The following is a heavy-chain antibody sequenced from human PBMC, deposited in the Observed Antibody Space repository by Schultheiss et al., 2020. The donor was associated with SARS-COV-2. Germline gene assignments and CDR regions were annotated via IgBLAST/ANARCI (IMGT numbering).Heavy chain of an antibody. Sequence: SETLSLTCTVSGGSISSGGYYWSWIRQHPGKGLEWVGSIYHSGSTYYNPSLKSRVTISVDTSKNQFSLKLSSVTAADTAVYYCARGSYSSGYCFDYWGQGTLVTVSS. V-gene: IGHV4-31*03. CDR3: ARGSYSSGYCFDY. CDR1: GGSISSGGYY. D-gene: IGHD3-22*01. J-gene: IGHJ4*02. CDR2: IYHSGST.